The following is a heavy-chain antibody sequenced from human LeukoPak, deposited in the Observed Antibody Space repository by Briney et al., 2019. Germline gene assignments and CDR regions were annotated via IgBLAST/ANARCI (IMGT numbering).Heavy chain of an antibody. CDR3: TAGTGTSDFDY. Sequence: PGGSLRLSCAASGFPFNNAWMSWVRQAPGKGLEWVGRVKRTNDGGTTDYGPPVKGRFTISRDDSKNTSYLQMNSLQSEDTGVYYCTAGTGTSDFDYWSQGILVTVSS. D-gene: IGHD1-7*01. J-gene: IGHJ4*01. V-gene: IGHV3-15*01. CDR1: GFPFNNAW. CDR2: VKRTNDGGTT.